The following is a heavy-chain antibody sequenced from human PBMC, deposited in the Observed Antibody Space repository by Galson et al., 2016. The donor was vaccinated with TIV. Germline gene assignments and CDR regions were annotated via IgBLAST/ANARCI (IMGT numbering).Heavy chain of an antibody. CDR3: ARDFPPGYGSSFNDY. V-gene: IGHV3-7*01. CDR2: IKQDGGEK. J-gene: IGHJ4*02. D-gene: IGHD6-13*01. CDR1: GLTFSSYW. Sequence: SLRLSCAASGLTFSSYWMSWVRQAPGKGLEWVANIKQDGGEKYYVDSVKGRFTISRDNAKNSLFLQMNSLRAEDRAVYYCARDFPPGYGSSFNDYWGQGTLVTVSS.